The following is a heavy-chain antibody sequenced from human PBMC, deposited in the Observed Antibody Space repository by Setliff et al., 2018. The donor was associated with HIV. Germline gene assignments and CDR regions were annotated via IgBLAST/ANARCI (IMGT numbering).Heavy chain of an antibody. D-gene: IGHD3-22*01. CDR3: ARDYYDSSGYIFFPGLPDY. CDR1: GYTFTDYY. J-gene: IGHJ4*02. V-gene: IGHV1-2*02. CDR2: INPNNGGR. Sequence: ASVKVSCKASGYTFTDYYIHWVRQAPGQGLEWMGWINPNNGGRNYAQRFLGRVTMTRDTSISTAYMELSGLRSDDTAVYYCARDYYDSSGYIFFPGLPDYWGQGTLVTVSS.